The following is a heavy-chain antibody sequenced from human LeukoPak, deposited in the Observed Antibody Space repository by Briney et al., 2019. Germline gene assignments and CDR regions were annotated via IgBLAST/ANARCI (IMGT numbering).Heavy chain of an antibody. CDR1: GGSISSGDYC. Sequence: SXXLSLTCTVSGGSISSGDYCWRWIRQPPGKGVEWIGYIYYSGSTYYNPSLKSRITISVDTSKNQFSLKLSSVTAADTAVYYCARVVGDSSGYYYVGGPYYFDYWGQGTLVTVSS. J-gene: IGHJ4*02. CDR2: IYYSGST. D-gene: IGHD3-22*01. V-gene: IGHV4-30-4*08. CDR3: ARVVGDSSGYYYVGGPYYFDY.